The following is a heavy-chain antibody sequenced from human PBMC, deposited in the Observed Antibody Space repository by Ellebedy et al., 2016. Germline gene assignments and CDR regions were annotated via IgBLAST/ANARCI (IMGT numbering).Heavy chain of an antibody. CDR2: INPNSGGT. CDR1: GYTFTGYY. V-gene: IGHV1-2*02. CDR3: ARVDGYSSGWYRFDY. D-gene: IGHD6-19*01. Sequence: ASVKVSXXASGYTFTGYYMHWVRQAPGQGLEWMGWINPNSGGTNYAQKLQGRVTMTTDTSTSTAYMELRSLRSDDTAVYYCARVDGYSSGWYRFDYWGQGTLVTVSS. J-gene: IGHJ4*02.